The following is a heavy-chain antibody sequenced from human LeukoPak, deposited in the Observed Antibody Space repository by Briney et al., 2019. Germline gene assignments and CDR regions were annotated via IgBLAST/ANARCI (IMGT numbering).Heavy chain of an antibody. CDR2: AYSRSKWYI. Sequence: SQTLSLTCAISGDSVSSNSATWSWIRLSPSRGLEWLGRAYSRSKWYIEYAESVKSRISINPDTSKNHFSLQLNSVTPEDTAVYYCARGQDKRFDYWGQGTLVTVSS. D-gene: IGHD2-15*01. CDR1: GDSVSSNSAT. J-gene: IGHJ4*02. V-gene: IGHV6-1*01. CDR3: ARGQDKRFDY.